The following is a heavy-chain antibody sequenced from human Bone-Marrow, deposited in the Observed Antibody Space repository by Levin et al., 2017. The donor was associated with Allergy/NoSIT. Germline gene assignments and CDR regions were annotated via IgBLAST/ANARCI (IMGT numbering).Heavy chain of an antibody. D-gene: IGHD1-26*01. CDR2: LYWDDDK. V-gene: IGHV2-5*02. CDR1: GFSLSPPGVG. Sequence: SGPTLVKPTETLTLTCTFSGFSLSPPGVGVGWIRQPPGKGLECLAVLYWDDDKRYSPSLDHRATITKDTSKSQVVLTMTNMYPEDTATYYCVYRYSGGFDPWGQGILVTVSS. CDR3: VYRYSGGFDP. J-gene: IGHJ5*02.